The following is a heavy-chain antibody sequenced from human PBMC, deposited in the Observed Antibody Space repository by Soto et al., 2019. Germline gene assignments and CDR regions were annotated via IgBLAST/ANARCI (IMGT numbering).Heavy chain of an antibody. CDR3: ARANYDFWSGYFYYFDY. D-gene: IGHD3-3*01. J-gene: IGHJ4*02. CDR1: GGSISSSNW. CDR2: IYHSGST. Sequence: QVQLQESGPGLVKPSGTLSLTCAVSGGSISSSNWWSWVRQPPGKGLEWIGEIYHSGSTNYNPSLKSRVTISVDKSKNQFSLKLSSVTAADTAVYYCARANYDFWSGYFYYFDYWGQGTLVTVSS. V-gene: IGHV4-4*02.